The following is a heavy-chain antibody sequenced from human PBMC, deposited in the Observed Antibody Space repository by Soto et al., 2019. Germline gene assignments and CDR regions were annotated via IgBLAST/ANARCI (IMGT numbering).Heavy chain of an antibody. Sequence: VKVSCKASGYTFTSYGISWVRQAPGQGLEWMGWISAYNGNTNYAQKLQGRVTMTTDTSTNTAYMELRSLRSGDTAVYYCARALLSHSYDSGGYDSYFHDMDVWGQGTTVTVSS. CDR2: ISAYNGNT. J-gene: IGHJ6*02. CDR3: ARALLSHSYDSGGYDSYFHDMDV. D-gene: IGHD3-22*01. V-gene: IGHV1-18*04. CDR1: GYTFTSYG.